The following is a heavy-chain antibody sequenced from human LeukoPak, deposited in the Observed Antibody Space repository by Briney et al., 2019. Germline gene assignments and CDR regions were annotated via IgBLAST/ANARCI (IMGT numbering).Heavy chain of an antibody. CDR2: IYYSGST. CDR1: GGSISSGGYY. Sequence: SQTLSLTCTVSGGSISSGGYYWSWIRQHPGKGLEWIGYIYYSGSTYYNPSLKSRVTISVDTSKNQFSLKLSSVTAADTAVYYCARERGNDSSGYYHDAFDIWAKGQWSPSLQ. V-gene: IGHV4-31*03. J-gene: IGHJ3*02. CDR3: ARERGNDSSGYYHDAFDI. D-gene: IGHD3-22*01.